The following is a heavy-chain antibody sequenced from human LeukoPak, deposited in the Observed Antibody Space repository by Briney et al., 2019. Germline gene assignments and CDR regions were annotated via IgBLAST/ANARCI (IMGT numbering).Heavy chain of an antibody. CDR1: GGSITSSSYH. V-gene: IGHV4-39*02. CDR2: MYYRGTT. D-gene: IGHD2-21*01. CDR3: AREYSRSVVAGSRPDL. Sequence: SETLALTCSVSGGSITSSSYHWGWIRQSPELGLEWIGSMYYRGTTYENPSLKSRLTLSIDTSNNQFSLKLTSVTAADTAVYYCAREYSRSVVAGSRPDLWGQGLLVTVSS. J-gene: IGHJ4*02.